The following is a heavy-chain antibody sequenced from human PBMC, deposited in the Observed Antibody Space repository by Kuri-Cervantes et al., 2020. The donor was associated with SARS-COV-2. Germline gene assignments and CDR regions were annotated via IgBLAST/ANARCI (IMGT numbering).Heavy chain of an antibody. CDR2: ISPMFGAA. D-gene: IGHD4-17*01. CDR1: GGTFSSYD. Sequence: SVKVSCKASGGTFSSYDISWVRQAPGQGVGWMGGISPMFGAAKYGQKFQGRVTIIADESTSTAYMELSSLRSEDTAVYYCARGSTGLGALDFWGQGTLVTVSS. J-gene: IGHJ4*02. V-gene: IGHV1-69*13. CDR3: ARGSTGLGALDF.